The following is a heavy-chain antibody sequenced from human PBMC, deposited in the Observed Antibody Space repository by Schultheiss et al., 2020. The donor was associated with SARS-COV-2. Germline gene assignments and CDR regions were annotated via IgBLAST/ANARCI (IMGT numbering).Heavy chain of an antibody. Sequence: SETLSLTCAVSGYSISSGYYWGWIRQPPGKGLEWIGSIYHSGSTYYNPSLKSRVTISVDTSKNQFSLKLSSVTAADTAVYYCARGPTVTTRNYYYYYGMDVWGQGTTVTVSS. D-gene: IGHD4-17*01. CDR3: ARGPTVTTRNYYYYYGMDV. V-gene: IGHV4-38-2*01. CDR1: GYSISSGYY. CDR2: IYHSGST. J-gene: IGHJ6*02.